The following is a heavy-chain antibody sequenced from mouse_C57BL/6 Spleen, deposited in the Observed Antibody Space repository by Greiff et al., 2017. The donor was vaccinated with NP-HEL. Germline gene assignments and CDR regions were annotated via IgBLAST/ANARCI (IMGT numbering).Heavy chain of an antibody. Sequence: EVQLVESVGGLVKPGGSLKLSCAASGFTFSSYAMSWVRQTPEKRLEWVATISDGGSYTYYPDNVKGRFTISRDNAKNNLYLQMSHLKSEDTAIYYCARIYYGNYVGYFDYWGQGTTLTVSS. J-gene: IGHJ2*01. CDR1: GFTFSSYA. CDR2: ISDGGSYT. CDR3: ARIYYGNYVGYFDY. V-gene: IGHV5-4*01. D-gene: IGHD2-1*01.